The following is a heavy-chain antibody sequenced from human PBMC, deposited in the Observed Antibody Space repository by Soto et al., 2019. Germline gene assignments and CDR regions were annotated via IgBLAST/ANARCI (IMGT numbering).Heavy chain of an antibody. CDR3: AKGTADCGTDCYNGLSWTFDAFDV. D-gene: IGHD2-21*02. V-gene: IGHV1-18*01. CDR1: GYSFTNNG. CDR2: ISGYSGNT. J-gene: IGHJ3*01. Sequence: QVQLVQSGAEVKTPGASVKVSCKASGYSFTNNGVSWVRQAPGQGLEWMGWISGYSGNTRYAQKFQGRVTMTTDTSTSTAYMELRSLRSDDTAVYYCAKGTADCGTDCYNGLSWTFDAFDVWGPGTMVTVS.